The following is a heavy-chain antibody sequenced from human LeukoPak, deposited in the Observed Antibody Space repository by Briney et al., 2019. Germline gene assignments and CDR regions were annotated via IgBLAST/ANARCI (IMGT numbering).Heavy chain of an antibody. V-gene: IGHV4-59*01. Sequence: SETLSLTCTVSGGSISSYYWSWIRQPPGKGLEWIGYIYYSGSTNYNPSLKSRVTISVDTSKNQFSLKLSSVTAADTAVYYCAREESSSWSIDYWGQGTLVTVSS. J-gene: IGHJ4*02. CDR1: GGSISSYY. CDR2: IYYSGST. CDR3: AREESSSWSIDY. D-gene: IGHD6-13*01.